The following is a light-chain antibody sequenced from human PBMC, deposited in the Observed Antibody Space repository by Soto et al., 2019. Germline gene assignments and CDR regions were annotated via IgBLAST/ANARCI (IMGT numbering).Light chain of an antibody. CDR3: VSYTTSASYV. J-gene: IGLJ1*01. CDR2: DVT. CDR1: SSDIGDYDY. V-gene: IGLV2-14*01. Sequence: QSVLTQPASVSGSPGQSITISCTGTSSDIGDYDYVSWYQHLPGKAPKLLIFDVTHRPSGVSDRFSGSKSGNTASLTISGVRPEDEADYYCVSYTTSASYVFGTGTKVTVL.